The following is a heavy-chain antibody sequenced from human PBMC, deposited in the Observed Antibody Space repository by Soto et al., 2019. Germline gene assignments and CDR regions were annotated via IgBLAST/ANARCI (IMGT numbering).Heavy chain of an antibody. CDR2: IYYSGST. V-gene: IGHV4-31*03. CDR3: ARDALLWFGESRYFDY. J-gene: IGHJ4*02. D-gene: IGHD3-10*01. CDR1: GGSISSGGYY. Sequence: SETLSLTCTVSGGSISSGGYYWSWIRQHPGKGLEWIGYIYYSGSTYYNPSLKSRVTISVDTSKNQFSLKLSSVTAADTAVYYCARDALLWFGESRYFDYWGQGTLVTVSS.